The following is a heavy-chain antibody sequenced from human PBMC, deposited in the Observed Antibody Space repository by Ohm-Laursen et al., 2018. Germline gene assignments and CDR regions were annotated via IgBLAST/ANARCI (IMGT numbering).Heavy chain of an antibody. D-gene: IGHD1-26*01. Sequence: SLRLSCAASGFTFSDYYMTWIRQAPGKGLEWASYITSSGSTIYYADSVKGRFTISRDNAKNSLYLQMNSLRPEDTAVYYCARLLSGSSPEDYWGQGTLVTVSS. CDR2: ITSSGSTI. CDR3: ARLLSGSSPEDY. CDR1: GFTFSDYY. J-gene: IGHJ4*02. V-gene: IGHV3-11*01.